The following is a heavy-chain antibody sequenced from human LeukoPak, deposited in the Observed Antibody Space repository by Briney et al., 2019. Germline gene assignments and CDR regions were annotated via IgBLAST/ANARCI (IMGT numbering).Heavy chain of an antibody. Sequence: SETLSLTCTVSGGSISSYYWSWIRQPPGKGLEWIGYIYYSGSTNYNPSLKSRVTISVDTSKNQFSLKLSSVTAADTAVYYCARPSQTVTTFGAFDIWGQGTMVTVSS. J-gene: IGHJ3*02. V-gene: IGHV4-59*01. CDR2: IYYSGST. CDR3: ARPSQTVTTFGAFDI. D-gene: IGHD3-16*01. CDR1: GGSISSYY.